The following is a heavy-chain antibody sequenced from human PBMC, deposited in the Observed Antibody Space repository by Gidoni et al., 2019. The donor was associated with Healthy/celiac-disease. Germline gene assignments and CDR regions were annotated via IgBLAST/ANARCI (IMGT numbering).Heavy chain of an antibody. CDR3: ARVSCSGGSCQYYYFDY. Sequence: QVQLVQSGAEVKKPGSSVNVSCKASGGTFISYAISWVRQAPGQGLEWMGRIIPILGIANYAQKFQGRVTITADKSTSTAYMELSSLRSEDTAVYYCARVSCSGGSCQYYYFDYWGQGTLVTVSS. V-gene: IGHV1-69*04. CDR1: GGTFISYA. D-gene: IGHD2-15*01. CDR2: IIPILGIA. J-gene: IGHJ4*02.